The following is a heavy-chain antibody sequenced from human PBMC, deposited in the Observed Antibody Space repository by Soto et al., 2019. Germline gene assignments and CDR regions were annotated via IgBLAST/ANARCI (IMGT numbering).Heavy chain of an antibody. Sequence: VQLVESGGGLVKPGGSLRLSCAASGFTFSSYAMSWVRQAPGKGLEWVSAISGSGGSTYYADSVKGRFTISRDNSKNTLYLQMNSLRAEDTAVYYCAKDRYYDFWSGYYTRWFDPWGQGTLVTVSS. V-gene: IGHV3-23*04. CDR3: AKDRYYDFWSGYYTRWFDP. J-gene: IGHJ5*02. CDR2: ISGSGGST. CDR1: GFTFSSYA. D-gene: IGHD3-3*01.